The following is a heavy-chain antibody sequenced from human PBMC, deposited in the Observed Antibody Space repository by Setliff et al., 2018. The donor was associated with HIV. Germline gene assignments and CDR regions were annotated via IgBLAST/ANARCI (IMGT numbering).Heavy chain of an antibody. D-gene: IGHD2-2*01. CDR1: GGSISSDNW. CDR3: AREDQLLSGHYYYNGMDV. J-gene: IGHJ6*02. V-gene: IGHV4-4*02. Sequence: SETLSLTCAVSGGSISSDNWWTWVRQPPGKGLEWIGEIYHSEYTNYDASLKSRVSMSVDKSKNQFSLKLTSVTAEDTAVYYCAREDQLLSGHYYYNGMDVWGQGTTVTVSS. CDR2: IYHSEYT.